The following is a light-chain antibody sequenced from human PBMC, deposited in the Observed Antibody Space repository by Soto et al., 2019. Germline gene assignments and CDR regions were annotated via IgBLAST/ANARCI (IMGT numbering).Light chain of an antibody. J-gene: IGKJ5*01. CDR1: QGISRW. CDR2: GAS. V-gene: IGKV1-12*01. CDR3: QQANSFPLT. Sequence: DIQMTQSPSFVSASVGDRVTITCRASQGISRWLAWYQQRPGKAPELLIYGASSLQSGFPSMFSGSGSGTDFTLTISSLQPEDFETYYCQQANSFPLTFGQGTRLEIK.